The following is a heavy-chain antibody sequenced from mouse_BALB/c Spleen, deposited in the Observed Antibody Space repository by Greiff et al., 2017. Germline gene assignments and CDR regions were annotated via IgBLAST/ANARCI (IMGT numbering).Heavy chain of an antibody. V-gene: IGHV5-6-5*01. CDR3: ARGGSFDY. CDR2: ISSGGST. Sequence: EVKLVESGGGLVKPVGSLKLSCAASGFTFSSYAMSWVRQTPEKRLEWVASISSGGSTYYPDSVKGRFTISRDNARNILYLQMSSLRSEDTAMYYCARGGSFDYWGQGTTLTVSS. J-gene: IGHJ2*01. CDR1: GFTFSSYA.